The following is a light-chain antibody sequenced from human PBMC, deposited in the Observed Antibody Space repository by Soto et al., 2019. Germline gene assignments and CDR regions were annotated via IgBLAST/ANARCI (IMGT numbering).Light chain of an antibody. Sequence: EIMLTQSPATLSLSPGERATLSCRASQGVSSYLAWYQQKPGQAPRLLIYDASNRATGIPARFSGSGPGTDFTLTISSLEPEDFAVYYCQQYNNWPLTFGQGTRLEI. CDR1: QGVSSY. CDR3: QQYNNWPLT. CDR2: DAS. J-gene: IGKJ5*01. V-gene: IGKV3D-11*01.